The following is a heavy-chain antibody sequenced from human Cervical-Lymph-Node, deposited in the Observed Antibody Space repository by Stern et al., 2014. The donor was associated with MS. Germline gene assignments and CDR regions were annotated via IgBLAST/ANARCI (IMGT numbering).Heavy chain of an antibody. CDR1: GFKFSIYW. CDR2: IYPGYSET. D-gene: IGHD1-14*01. V-gene: IGHV5-51*01. Sequence: EVQLVQSGAELIRPGESLKISCKGSGFKFSIYWIAWVRQMPGKGLEWMEIIYPGYSETRYSPSCQGQVTISADKSPSTAYLQWSSLNASDTAMYFCARQTTAWASDVWGQGTLVTVSS. CDR3: ARQTTAWASDV. J-gene: IGHJ4*02.